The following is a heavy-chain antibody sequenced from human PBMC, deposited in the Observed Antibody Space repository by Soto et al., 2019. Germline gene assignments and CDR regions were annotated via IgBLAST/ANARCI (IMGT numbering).Heavy chain of an antibody. CDR2: IYYSGST. J-gene: IGHJ4*02. CDR1: GGSISSYY. CDR3: ARDRRGGPPAY. Sequence: QVQLQESGPGLVKPSETLSLTCTVSGGSISSYYWSWIRQPPGKGLEWIGYIYYSGSTNYNPSLKGRVPISVDTSKNHFSGKRSSVPPGDRAVYSCARDRRGGPPAYWGRETLFTVSS. D-gene: IGHD3-16*01. V-gene: IGHV4-59*01.